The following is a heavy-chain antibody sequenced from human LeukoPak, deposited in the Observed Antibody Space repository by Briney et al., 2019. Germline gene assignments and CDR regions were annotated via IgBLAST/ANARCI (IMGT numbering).Heavy chain of an antibody. D-gene: IGHD3-10*01. CDR2: IYSTGSS. CDR3: ARGNYGSGSYYVVDFDY. Sequence: SETLSLTCTVSGGSISSYYWSWIRQPAGKGLEWIGRIYSTGSSNYNPSLKSRVTMSVDTSKNQFSLKLTSVTAADTAVYYCARGNYGSGSYYVVDFDYWGQGTLVTVSS. CDR1: GGSISSYY. V-gene: IGHV4-4*07. J-gene: IGHJ4*02.